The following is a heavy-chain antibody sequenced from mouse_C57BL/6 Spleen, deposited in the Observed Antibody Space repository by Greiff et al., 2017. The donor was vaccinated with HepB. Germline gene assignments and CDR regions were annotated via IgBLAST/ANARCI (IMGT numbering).Heavy chain of an antibody. Sequence: VQLQQSGAELVKPGASVKISCKASGYAFSSYWMNWVKQRPGKGLEWIGQIYPGDGDTNYNGKFKGKATLTADKSSSTAYMQLSSLTSEDSAVYFCARWGTGRAWFAYWGQGTLVTVSA. CDR1: GYAFSSYW. CDR2: IYPGDGDT. J-gene: IGHJ3*01. D-gene: IGHD3-3*01. CDR3: ARWGTGRAWFAY. V-gene: IGHV1-80*01.